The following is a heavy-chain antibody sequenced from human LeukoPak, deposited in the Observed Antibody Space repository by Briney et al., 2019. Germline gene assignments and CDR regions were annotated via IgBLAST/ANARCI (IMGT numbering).Heavy chain of an antibody. CDR3: ARGYCSGGSCYSVENLFDP. V-gene: IGHV1-2*06. CDR2: INPNSGGT. CDR1: GYTYTGYY. J-gene: IGHJ5*02. Sequence: GASVKVSCKAAGYTYTGYYMFWVRQAPGQGLEWMGRINPNSGGTNYAYKSHGRVTMTRDTYISTAYMELSRVRSDDTAVYYCARGYCSGGSCYSVENLFDPWGQGTLVTVSS. D-gene: IGHD2-15*01.